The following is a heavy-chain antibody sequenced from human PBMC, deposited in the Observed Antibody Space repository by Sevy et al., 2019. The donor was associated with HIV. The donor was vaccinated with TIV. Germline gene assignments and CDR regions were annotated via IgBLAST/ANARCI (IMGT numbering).Heavy chain of an antibody. CDR2: IIPIFGTA. CDR1: GGTFSSYA. V-gene: IGHV1-69*13. J-gene: IGHJ6*02. CDR3: ARPEYSSSSGYCSGGSCYSRLYYYYGMDV. D-gene: IGHD2-15*01. Sequence: ASVKVSCKASGGTFSSYAISWVRQAPGQGLEWMGGIIPIFGTANYAQKFQGRVTITADESTSTAYMGLSSLRSEDTAVYYCARPEYSSSSGYCSGGSCYSRLYYYYGMDVWGQGTTVTVSS.